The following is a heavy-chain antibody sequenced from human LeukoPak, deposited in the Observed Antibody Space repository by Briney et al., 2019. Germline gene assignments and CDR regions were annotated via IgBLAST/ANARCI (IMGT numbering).Heavy chain of an antibody. J-gene: IGHJ4*02. Sequence: SETLSLTCTGSGGSISSGSYYWRWIRQPPGKRLEWIARIYTSGSTHYNPSLKSRITISVDTSNNPFPRKLSSVTAADTAVYYCAREGFKVVRALQQLADYWGQGTLVTVSS. D-gene: IGHD2-21*01. V-gene: IGHV4-61*02. CDR3: AREGFKVVRALQQLADY. CDR2: IYTSGST. CDR1: GGSISSGSYY.